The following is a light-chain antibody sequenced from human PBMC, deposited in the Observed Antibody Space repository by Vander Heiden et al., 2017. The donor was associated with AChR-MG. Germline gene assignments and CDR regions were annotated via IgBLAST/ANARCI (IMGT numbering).Light chain of an antibody. CDR1: SLRSYC. Sequence: SSELTQDPAVSVALGQTVRITCQGDSLRSYCASWYQQKPGQAPVLVIYGKNNRPSGIPDRFSGSSSGNTASLTITGAQAEDEADYYCNSRDSSGPVVFGGGTKLTVL. J-gene: IGLJ2*01. V-gene: IGLV3-19*01. CDR2: GKN. CDR3: NSRDSSGPVV.